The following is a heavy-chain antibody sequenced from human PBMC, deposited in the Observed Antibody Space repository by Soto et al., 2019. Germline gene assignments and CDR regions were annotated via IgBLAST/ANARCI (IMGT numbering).Heavy chain of an antibody. D-gene: IGHD6-13*01. V-gene: IGHV3-11*06. Sequence: LRLSCAASGFTFSDYYMSWIRQAPGKGLEWVSYISPSSSYTNYAVSVKGRFTISRDNAKNSVYLQMNSLRAEDTAVYYCARNHIAASGTSAYDIWRQGTMVTVSS. J-gene: IGHJ3*02. CDR1: GFTFSDYY. CDR2: ISPSSSYT. CDR3: ARNHIAASGTSAYDI.